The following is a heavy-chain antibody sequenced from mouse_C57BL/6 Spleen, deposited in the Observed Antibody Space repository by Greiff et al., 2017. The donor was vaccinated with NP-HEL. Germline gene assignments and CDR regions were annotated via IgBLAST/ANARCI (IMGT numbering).Heavy chain of an antibody. V-gene: IGHV2-9-1*01. D-gene: IGHD2-3*01. Sequence: VQLVESGPGLVAPSQSLSITCTVSGFSLTSYAISWVRQPPGKGLEWLGVIWTGGGTNYNSALKSRLSISKDNSKSQVFLKMNSLQTDDTARYYCARMDDGYYLGAMDYWGQGTSVTVSS. CDR2: IWTGGGT. CDR1: GFSLTSYA. CDR3: ARMDDGYYLGAMDY. J-gene: IGHJ4*01.